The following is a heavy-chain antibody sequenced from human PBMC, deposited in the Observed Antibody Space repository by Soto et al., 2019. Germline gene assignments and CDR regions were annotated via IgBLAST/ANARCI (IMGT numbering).Heavy chain of an antibody. V-gene: IGHV1-18*01. J-gene: IGHJ5*02. D-gene: IGHD1-26*01. Sequence: QVQLVQTGAEVKKQVASVKVSCKSSGYTFTSYGISWVRQAPGQGLELMGWISAYNGNTNYAQKLQGRVTTTTDTTTSTAYMELRSLRYDAAAEYYCARVAGSESYSCDWFDPWGQGTLVTVSS. CDR2: ISAYNGNT. CDR1: GYTFTSYG. CDR3: ARVAGSESYSCDWFDP.